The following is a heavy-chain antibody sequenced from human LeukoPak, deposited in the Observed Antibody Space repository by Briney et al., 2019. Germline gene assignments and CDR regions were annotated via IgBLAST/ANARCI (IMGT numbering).Heavy chain of an antibody. CDR3: ARTVGRTASLSY. J-gene: IGHJ4*02. CDR1: DGSFSDYY. CDR2: INHRGVT. Sequence: PSETLSLTCAVYDGSFSDYYWTWVRQPPGKGLEWIGEINHRGVTTYYPSLKSRVTISIDTYRNQFSLTMHSLTAADTAVYYCARTVGRTASLSYWGQGTLVTVSS. V-gene: IGHV4-34*01. D-gene: IGHD4-11*01.